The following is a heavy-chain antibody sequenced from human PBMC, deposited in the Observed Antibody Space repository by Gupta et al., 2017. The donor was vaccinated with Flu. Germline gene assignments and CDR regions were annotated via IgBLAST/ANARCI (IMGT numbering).Heavy chain of an antibody. CDR2: IYYSGST. V-gene: IGHV4-39*01. J-gene: IGHJ4*02. CDR1: GGSISSSSYY. Sequence: QLQLQESGPGLVKPSETLSLTCTVSGGSISSSSYYWGWIRQPPGKGLEWIGSIYYSGSTYYNPSLKSRVTISVDTSKNQFSLKLSSVTAADTAVYYCARPRNWDGKGQLVGTYYFDYWGQGTLVTVSS. CDR3: ARPRNWDGKGQLVGTYYFDY. D-gene: IGHD6-6*01.